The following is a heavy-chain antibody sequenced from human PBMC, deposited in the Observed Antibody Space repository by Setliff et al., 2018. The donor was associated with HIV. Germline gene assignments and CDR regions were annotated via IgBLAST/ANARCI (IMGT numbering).Heavy chain of an antibody. D-gene: IGHD3-10*01. J-gene: IGHJ4*02. CDR2: ISHSGST. Sequence: SETLSLTCAVSGYSISSGYYWGWIRQPPGKGLEWIGSISHSGSTYYNPSLKSRVTISVDTSKNQFSLKLSSVTAADTAVYYCARHEITMVRGVTMKAGYSFDYWGQGTLVTVSS. CDR3: ARHEITMVRGVTMKAGYSFDY. V-gene: IGHV4-38-2*01. CDR1: GYSISSGYY.